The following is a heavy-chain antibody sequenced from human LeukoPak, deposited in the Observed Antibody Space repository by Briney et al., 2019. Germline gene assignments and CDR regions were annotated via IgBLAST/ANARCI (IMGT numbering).Heavy chain of an antibody. CDR1: GGSISSLY. D-gene: IGHD6-6*01. CDR2: IYYTGST. Sequence: SETLSLTCSVSGGSISSLYWSWIRQPPGKGLEWIGYIYYTGSTNYNPSLKSRVTMFVDMSKNQFSLRLSSVTAADTAVYYCARHRAYSSSSPFDYWGLGTLVTVSS. V-gene: IGHV4-59*08. CDR3: ARHRAYSSSSPFDY. J-gene: IGHJ4*02.